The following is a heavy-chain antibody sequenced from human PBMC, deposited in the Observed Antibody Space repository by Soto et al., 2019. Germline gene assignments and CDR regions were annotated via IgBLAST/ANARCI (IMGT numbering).Heavy chain of an antibody. CDR3: ARHLEAHYFDY. J-gene: IGHJ4*02. Sequence: GESLKISLKGSGYSFSNYWIGWGRQMPGKGLEWMGIIYPGDSETRYSTSFQGQVTISADKSISTAYLQWSSLNASDTARYYCARHLEAHYFDYWGQGTVVTSPQ. D-gene: IGHD3-3*01. CDR2: IYPGDSET. CDR1: GYSFSNYW. V-gene: IGHV5-51*01.